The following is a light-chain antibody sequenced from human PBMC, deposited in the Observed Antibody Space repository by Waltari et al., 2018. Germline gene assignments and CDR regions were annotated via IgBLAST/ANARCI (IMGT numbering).Light chain of an antibody. CDR2: AAS. CDR3: QQYYIIALN. J-gene: IGKJ4*01. CDR1: QGISNS. Sequence: TKIPKPPPPLLALVAARFPSTCRASQGISNSLAWYQQKPGKAPKLLVYAASRLENGVPSRFSGSGSGTDYTLTISSLQPEDFATYYCQQYYIIALNFGRGTKVEIK. V-gene: IGKV1-NL1*01.